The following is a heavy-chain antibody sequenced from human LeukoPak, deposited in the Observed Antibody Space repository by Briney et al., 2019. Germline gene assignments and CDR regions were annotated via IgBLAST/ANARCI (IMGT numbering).Heavy chain of an antibody. Sequence: ASVKVSCKASGYIFTGYYMHWVRQAPGQGLEWMGWINPYSGGTNYAQKFQGRVTMARDTSISTAYMELSRLNFDDTAVYYCTSQDDYSNYGGVYLGQGTLVTVSS. D-gene: IGHD4-11*01. CDR1: GYIFTGYY. CDR2: INPYSGGT. V-gene: IGHV1-2*02. J-gene: IGHJ4*02. CDR3: TSQDDYSNYGGVY.